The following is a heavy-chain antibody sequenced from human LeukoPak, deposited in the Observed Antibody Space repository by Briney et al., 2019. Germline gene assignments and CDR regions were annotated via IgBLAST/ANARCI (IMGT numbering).Heavy chain of an antibody. V-gene: IGHV4-34*01. J-gene: IGHJ2*01. CDR1: GDSFGSYY. CDR2: INHSGST. D-gene: IGHD6-19*01. Sequence: SETLSLTCTVSGDSFGSYYWSWIRQPPGKGLEWIGEINHSGSTNYNPSLKSRVTISVDTSKNQFSLKLSSVTAADTAVYYCARDVHVGTQWLPYFDLWGRGTLVTVSS. CDR3: ARDVHVGTQWLPYFDL.